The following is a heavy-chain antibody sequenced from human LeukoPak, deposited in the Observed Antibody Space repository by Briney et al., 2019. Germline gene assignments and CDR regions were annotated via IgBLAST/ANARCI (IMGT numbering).Heavy chain of an antibody. Sequence: GGSLRLSCAASGFTFSSYGMHWVRQAPGKGLEWVAVIWYDGSNKYYADSVKGRFTISRDNSKNTLYLQMNSLRAEDTAVYYCAKDGVGYSSSWVDYWGQGTLVTVSS. CDR3: AKDGVGYSSSWVDY. CDR1: GFTFSSYG. J-gene: IGHJ4*02. CDR2: IWYDGSNK. V-gene: IGHV3-33*06. D-gene: IGHD6-13*01.